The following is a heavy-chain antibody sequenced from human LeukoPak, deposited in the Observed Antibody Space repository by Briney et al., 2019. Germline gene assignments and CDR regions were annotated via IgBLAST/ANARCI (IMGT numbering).Heavy chain of an antibody. Sequence: SSETLSLTCAVSGYSISSGYYWGWIRQPPGKGLEWIGSIYHSGSTYYNPSLKSRVTISVDTSKNQFSLKLSSVTAADTAVYYCASGVASFFDYWGQGTLVTVSS. CDR2: IYHSGST. D-gene: IGHD3-3*01. CDR3: ASGVASFFDY. CDR1: GYSISSGYY. J-gene: IGHJ4*02. V-gene: IGHV4-38-2*01.